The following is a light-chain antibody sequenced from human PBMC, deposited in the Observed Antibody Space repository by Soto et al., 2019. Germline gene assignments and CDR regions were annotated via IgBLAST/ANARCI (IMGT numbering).Light chain of an antibody. CDR2: GSS. J-gene: IGKJ4*01. CDR1: QSVSNN. V-gene: IGKV3-15*01. CDR3: QQYNNWPLS. Sequence: EIVMTQSPATLSVSPGERATLSCRASQSVSNNLAWYQQKPGQAPRLLIYGSSTRATGIPARVSGSGSGTEFTLTISSLQSEDFAVYYCQQYNNWPLSFGGGTKVGIK.